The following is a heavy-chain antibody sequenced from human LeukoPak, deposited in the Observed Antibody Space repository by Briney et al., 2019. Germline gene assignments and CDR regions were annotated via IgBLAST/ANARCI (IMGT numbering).Heavy chain of an antibody. Sequence: PSETLSPTCTVSGGSISSYYWSWIRQPPGKGLEWIGYIYYSGSTNYNPSLKSRVTISVDTSKNQFSLKLSSVTAADTAVYYCARKYSSSSPFDYWGQGTLVTVSS. V-gene: IGHV4-59*01. D-gene: IGHD6-6*01. CDR1: GGSISSYY. J-gene: IGHJ4*02. CDR2: IYYSGST. CDR3: ARKYSSSSPFDY.